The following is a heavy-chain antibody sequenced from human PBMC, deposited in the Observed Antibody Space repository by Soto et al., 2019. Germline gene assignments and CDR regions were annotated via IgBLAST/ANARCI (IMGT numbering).Heavy chain of an antibody. CDR2: IYYSGST. D-gene: IGHD3-22*01. Sequence: SETLSLTCTVSGGSVSSGSYYWSWIRQPPGKGLEWIGYIYYSGSTNYNPSLKSRVTISVDTSKNQFSLKLSSVTAADTAVYYCARASAIVVVTSFDYWGQGTLVTVSS. J-gene: IGHJ4*02. V-gene: IGHV4-61*01. CDR3: ARASAIVVVTSFDY. CDR1: GGSVSSGSYY.